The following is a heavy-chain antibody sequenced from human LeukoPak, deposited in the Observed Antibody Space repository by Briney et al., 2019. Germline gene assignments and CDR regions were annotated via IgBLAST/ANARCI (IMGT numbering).Heavy chain of an antibody. Sequence: GESLKISCKGSGYSFTSYWIGWVRPLPGKGLEWMGIIYPGDSDTRYSPSFQGQVTISADKSISTAYLQWSSLKASDTAMYYCARPSYFYGSGSYNYWGQGTLVTVSS. D-gene: IGHD3-10*01. V-gene: IGHV5-51*01. CDR2: IYPGDSDT. CDR3: ARPSYFYGSGSYNY. CDR1: GYSFTSYW. J-gene: IGHJ4*02.